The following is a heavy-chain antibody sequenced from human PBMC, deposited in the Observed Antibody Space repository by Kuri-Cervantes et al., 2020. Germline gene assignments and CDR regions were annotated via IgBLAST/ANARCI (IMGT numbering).Heavy chain of an antibody. Sequence: ASVKVSCKASGYTFTSYDINWVRQATGQGLEWMGWMNPNSGNTGYAQKFQGRVTITADESTSTAYMELSSLRSEDTAVYYCARGLATRGWGAFDIWGQGTMVTVSS. V-gene: IGHV1-8*01. J-gene: IGHJ3*02. D-gene: IGHD5-12*01. CDR2: MNPNSGNT. CDR3: ARGLATRGWGAFDI. CDR1: GYTFTSYD.